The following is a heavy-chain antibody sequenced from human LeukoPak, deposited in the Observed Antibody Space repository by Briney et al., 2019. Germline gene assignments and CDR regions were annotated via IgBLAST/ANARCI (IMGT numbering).Heavy chain of an antibody. V-gene: IGHV4-30-4*08. Sequence: SETLSLTCTVSGGSLSSGDYYWICIRHPPGKGVEWIGYIYYCGSTYYNPSLKSRVTISVDTSKNQFSLKLSSVTAADTAVYYCARNPPGGYYGSGSYGTFDYWGQGTLVTVSS. CDR1: GGSLSSGDYY. D-gene: IGHD3-10*01. J-gene: IGHJ4*02. CDR2: IYYCGST. CDR3: ARNPPGGYYGSGSYGTFDY.